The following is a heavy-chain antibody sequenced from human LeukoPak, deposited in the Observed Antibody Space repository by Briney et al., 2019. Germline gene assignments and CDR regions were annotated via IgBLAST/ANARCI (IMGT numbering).Heavy chain of an antibody. CDR1: GYSFTSYW. D-gene: IGHD3-10*01. CDR2: IYPGDSDT. Sequence: GESLKISCKGSGYSFTSYWIGWVRQMPGKGLEWMGIIYPGDSDTRYSPSFQGQVTISADKSISTAYLQWSSLKASDTAMYYCAREVADTGGRDAFDIWGQGTMVTVSS. V-gene: IGHV5-51*01. J-gene: IGHJ3*02. CDR3: AREVADTGGRDAFDI.